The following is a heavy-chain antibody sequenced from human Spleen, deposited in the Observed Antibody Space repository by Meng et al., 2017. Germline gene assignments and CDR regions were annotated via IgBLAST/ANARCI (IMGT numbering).Heavy chain of an antibody. J-gene: IGHJ3*02. D-gene: IGHD2/OR15-2a*01. CDR3: AIRSLSSTYWAFDI. Sequence: GESLKISCAASGFTFSSYWMSWVRQAPGKGLEWVANIKQDGSEKYYVDSVKGRFTISRDNAKNSLYLQMNSLRAEDTAVYYCAIRSLSSTYWAFDIWGQGTMVTVSS. CDR2: IKQDGSEK. V-gene: IGHV3-7*03. CDR1: GFTFSSYW.